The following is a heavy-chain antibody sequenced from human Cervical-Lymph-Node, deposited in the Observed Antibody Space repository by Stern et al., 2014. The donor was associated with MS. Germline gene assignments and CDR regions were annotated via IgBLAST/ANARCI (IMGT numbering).Heavy chain of an antibody. CDR3: AREGTGTTAPYYYYGMDV. V-gene: IGHV4-34*01. Sequence: QVQLQQWGAGLLKPSETLSLTCAVYGGSFSGYYWSWIRQPPGKGLEWIGEINHSGSTNYNPSLKSRVTISVDTSKNQFSLKLSSVTAADTAVYYCAREGTGTTAPYYYYGMDVWGQGTTVTVSS. J-gene: IGHJ6*02. D-gene: IGHD1-7*01. CDR2: INHSGST. CDR1: GGSFSGYY.